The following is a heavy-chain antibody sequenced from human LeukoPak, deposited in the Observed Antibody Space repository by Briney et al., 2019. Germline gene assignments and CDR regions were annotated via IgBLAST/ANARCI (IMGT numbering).Heavy chain of an antibody. CDR1: GGSFSGFY. D-gene: IGHD2-15*01. Sequence: PSKTLSLTCAVYGGSFSGFYWTWIRQPPGRGLEWIGEINHSGSTNYNPSLKSRVTISVDTSKNQFSLKLSSVTAADTAVYYCARVGYCSGDSCYFRYFDLRGRGTLVTVSS. V-gene: IGHV4-34*01. J-gene: IGHJ2*01. CDR2: INHSGST. CDR3: ARVGYCSGDSCYFRYFDL.